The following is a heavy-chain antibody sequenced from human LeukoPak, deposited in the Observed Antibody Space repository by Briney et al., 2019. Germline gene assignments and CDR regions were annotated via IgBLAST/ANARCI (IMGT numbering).Heavy chain of an antibody. CDR3: TREMRDICSGGSCHERNWFDP. D-gene: IGHD2-15*01. CDR2: IYYTESA. V-gene: IGHV4-59*01. Sequence: PSETLSLTCSVSGGSIRSYYWSWIRQSPGKGLEWIGYIYYTESANYNPSLKSRVTISVDTSKNQFSLMLTSVTAADTAVYYCTREMRDICSGGSCHERNWFDPWGQGTLVTVSS. CDR1: GGSIRSYY. J-gene: IGHJ5*02.